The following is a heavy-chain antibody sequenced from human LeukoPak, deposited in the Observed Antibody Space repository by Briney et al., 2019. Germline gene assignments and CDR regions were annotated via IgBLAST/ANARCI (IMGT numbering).Heavy chain of an antibody. V-gene: IGHV3-48*03. CDR2: ISGSGSII. D-gene: IGHD3-10*01. CDR3: AKVIRGGYGMDV. J-gene: IGHJ6*02. CDR1: GFTFSRYE. Sequence: GGSLRLSCAASGFTFSRYEMNWVRQAPGKGLEWVSYISGSGSIIYYEDSVRGRFTISRDNAKNSLSLQLNSLRDEDTAVYFCAKVIRGGYGMDVWGQGTTVTVSS.